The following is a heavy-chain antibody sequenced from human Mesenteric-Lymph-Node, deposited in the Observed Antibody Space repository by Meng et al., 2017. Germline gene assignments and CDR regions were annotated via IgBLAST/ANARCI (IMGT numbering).Heavy chain of an antibody. Sequence: GESLKISCAVSGGTFSASDIHWFRQAAGKGLEWVGRIRSRRGSFATAYPASLKGRFAISRDDSKDTAFLHMNRLISEDTALYYCTMYDSGHIWGQGTMVTVSS. J-gene: IGHJ3*02. CDR3: TMYDSGHI. CDR2: IRSRRGSFAT. CDR1: GGTFSASD. V-gene: IGHV3-73*01. D-gene: IGHD6-19*01.